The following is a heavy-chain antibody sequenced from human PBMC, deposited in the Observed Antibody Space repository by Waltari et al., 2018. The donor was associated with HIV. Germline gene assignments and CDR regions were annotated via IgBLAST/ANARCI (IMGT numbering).Heavy chain of an antibody. CDR3: ARQTYDSSGYYSFDY. V-gene: IGHV4-59*08. Sequence: QVQLQESGPGLVTPSETLSLTCTVSGGSISSSYGSWIPQPPGKGLEWIGYIYYSGSTNYNPSLKSRVTISVDTSKNQFSLKLSSVTAADTAVYYCARQTYDSSGYYSFDYWGQGTLVTVSS. J-gene: IGHJ4*02. CDR1: GGSISSSY. D-gene: IGHD3-22*01. CDR2: IYYSGST.